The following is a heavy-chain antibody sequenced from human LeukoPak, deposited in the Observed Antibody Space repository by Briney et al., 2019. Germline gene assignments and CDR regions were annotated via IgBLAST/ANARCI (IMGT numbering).Heavy chain of an antibody. J-gene: IGHJ4*02. D-gene: IGHD6-13*01. CDR1: GGSFSGYY. CDR2: INHSGST. V-gene: IGHV4-34*01. Sequence: PSETLSLTCAFCGGSFSGYYWSWIRQPPGKGLEWIGEINHSGSTNYNPSLKSRVTISVDTSKNQFSLKLSSVTAADTAVYYCARFRAAGVDYWGQGTLVTVS. CDR3: ARFRAAGVDY.